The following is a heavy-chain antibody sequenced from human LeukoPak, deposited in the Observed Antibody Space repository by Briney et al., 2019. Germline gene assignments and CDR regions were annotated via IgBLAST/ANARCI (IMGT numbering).Heavy chain of an antibody. V-gene: IGHV3-48*03. J-gene: IGHJ3*02. CDR3: AKDLRFSGSPRAFDI. Sequence: GGSLRLSCAASGFTFSSYEMNWVRQAPGKGLEWVSYISSSGSTIYYADSVKGRFSITRDNSKNTLYLQMASLRAEDTALYYCAKDLRFSGSPRAFDIWGQGTMVTVSS. CDR2: ISSSGSTI. CDR1: GFTFSSYE. D-gene: IGHD1-26*01.